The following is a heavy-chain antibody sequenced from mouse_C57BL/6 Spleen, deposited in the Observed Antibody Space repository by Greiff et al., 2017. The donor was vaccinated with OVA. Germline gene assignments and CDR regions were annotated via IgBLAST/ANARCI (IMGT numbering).Heavy chain of an antibody. CDR1: GYSITSGYY. CDR2: ISYDGSN. D-gene: IGHD3-2*02. Sequence: EVQRVESGPGLVKPSQSLSLTCSVTGYSITSGYYWNWIRQFPGNKLEWMGYISYDGSNNYNPSLKNRISITRDTSKNQFFLKLNSVTTEDTATYYCAGYSSGYVGYAMDDWGQGTSVTVSS. CDR3: AGYSSGYVGYAMDD. V-gene: IGHV3-6*01. J-gene: IGHJ4*01.